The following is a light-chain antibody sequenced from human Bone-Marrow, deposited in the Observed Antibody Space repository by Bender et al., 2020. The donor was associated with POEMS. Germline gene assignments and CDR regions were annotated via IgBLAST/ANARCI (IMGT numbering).Light chain of an antibody. CDR2: DVT. CDR3: CSYAGLYTWV. CDR1: SRDVGGYNY. J-gene: IGLJ3*02. V-gene: IGLV2-11*01. Sequence: QSALTQPRSVSGSPGPSVTISCTGTSRDVGGYNYVSWYQQHPDKAPKLLIYDVTKRPSGVPNRFSGSKSGNTASLTISGLQAEDETDYYCCSYAGLYTWVFGGGTTLTVL.